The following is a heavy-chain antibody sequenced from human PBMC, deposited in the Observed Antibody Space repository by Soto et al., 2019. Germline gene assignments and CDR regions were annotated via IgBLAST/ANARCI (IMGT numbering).Heavy chain of an antibody. CDR3: AKPIAVAGRMDV. CDR2: ISGSGGST. V-gene: IGHV3-23*01. Sequence: EVQLLESGGGLVQPGGSLRLSCAASGFTFSSYAMSWVRQAPGKGLEWVSAISGSGGSTYYADSVKGRFTISRDNSKNTLYLQMKSLRAEDTAVYYCAKPIAVAGRMDVWGQGTTVTVSS. CDR1: GFTFSSYA. D-gene: IGHD6-19*01. J-gene: IGHJ6*02.